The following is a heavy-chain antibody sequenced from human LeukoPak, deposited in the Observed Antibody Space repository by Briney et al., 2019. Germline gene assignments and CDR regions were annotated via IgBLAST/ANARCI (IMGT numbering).Heavy chain of an antibody. CDR3: AKDPYIVVVVAANDY. V-gene: IGHV3-23*01. Sequence: PGGSLRLSCAASGFTFSSYAMSWVRQAPGKGLEWVSAISGSGGSTYYADSVKGRFTISRDNSKNTLYLQMNSLRAEDTAVYYCAKDPYIVVVVAANDYWGQGTLVTVSS. CDR2: ISGSGGST. CDR1: GFTFSSYA. J-gene: IGHJ4*02. D-gene: IGHD2-15*01.